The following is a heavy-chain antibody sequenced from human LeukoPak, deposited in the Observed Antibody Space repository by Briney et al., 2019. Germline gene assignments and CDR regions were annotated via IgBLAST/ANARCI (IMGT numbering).Heavy chain of an antibody. Sequence: GGSLRLSCAASGFTFSSYEMNPVRQAPGKGLEWVSYISSSGSPIYYADSVKGRFTISRDNAKTSLYLQMNSLRAEDTAVYYCARSLVGAVAGRAAHAFDIWGQGTMVTVSS. CDR2: ISSSGSPI. D-gene: IGHD6-19*01. J-gene: IGHJ3*02. CDR3: ARSLVGAVAGRAAHAFDI. CDR1: GFTFSSYE. V-gene: IGHV3-48*03.